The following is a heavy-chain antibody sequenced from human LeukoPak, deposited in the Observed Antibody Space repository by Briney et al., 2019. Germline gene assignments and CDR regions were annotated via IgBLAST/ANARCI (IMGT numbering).Heavy chain of an antibody. CDR3: TRMNDVDTTIVTGRS. CDR2: ISNSGSAM. Sequence: GGSLRLSCAASGFTFSTYSMNWVRQAPGEGLEWVSFISNSGSAMYYADSVKGRFTISRDNAKNSLYLQMNSLRDEDTAVYYCTRMNDVDTTIVTGRSWGQGTLVTVSS. V-gene: IGHV3-48*02. D-gene: IGHD5-18*01. CDR1: GFTFSTYS. J-gene: IGHJ4*02.